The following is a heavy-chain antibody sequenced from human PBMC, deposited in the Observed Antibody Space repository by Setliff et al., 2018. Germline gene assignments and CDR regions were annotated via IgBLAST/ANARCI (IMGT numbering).Heavy chain of an antibody. Sequence: ASVKVSCKTSGYNFVTFSVNWVRQVPGQGFEWMGWISPYNGDANYAQKFQGRVTMTTDTSTGTAYMELRTLSSDDTAVYYCTRGRGPRVVVAVPLDFWGQGTLVTVSS. V-gene: IGHV1-18*01. D-gene: IGHD2-15*01. CDR2: ISPYNGDA. CDR1: GYNFVTFS. J-gene: IGHJ4*02. CDR3: TRGRGPRVVVAVPLDF.